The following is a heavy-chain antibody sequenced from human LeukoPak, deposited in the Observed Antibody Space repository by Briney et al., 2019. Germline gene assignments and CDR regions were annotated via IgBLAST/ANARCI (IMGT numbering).Heavy chain of an antibody. V-gene: IGHV1-2*02. J-gene: IGHJ4*02. CDR2: IYPNSGAT. CDR1: GYTFTGYY. CDR3: GTLLSNGPFDY. Sequence: ASVKVSCKASGYTFTGYYMHWVRQAPGQGLEWMGWIYPNSGATKYAQKFQGRVTMTKDTSISTAYMELSGLRSDDTAVYYCGTLLSNGPFDYWGQGSLVTVSS.